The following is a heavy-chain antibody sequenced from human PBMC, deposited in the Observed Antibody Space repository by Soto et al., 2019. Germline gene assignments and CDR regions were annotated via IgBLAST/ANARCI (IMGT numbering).Heavy chain of an antibody. CDR2: TYYRSKWYN. Sequence: SQTLSLTCVISGDSVSSNSAAWNWIRQSPSRGLEWLGRTYYRSKWYNDYAVSVKSRITINPDTSKNQFSLQLNSVSPEDTAVYYCARDHFADQCLGYFDYWGQGTLVTVSS. D-gene: IGHD2-2*01. CDR3: ARDHFADQCLGYFDY. J-gene: IGHJ4*02. CDR1: GDSVSSNSAA. V-gene: IGHV6-1*01.